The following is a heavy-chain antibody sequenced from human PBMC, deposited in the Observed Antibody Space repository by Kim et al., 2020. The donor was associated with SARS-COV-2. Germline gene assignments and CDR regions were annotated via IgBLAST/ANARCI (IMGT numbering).Heavy chain of an antibody. CDR3: AIDRARFDP. J-gene: IGHJ5*02. Sequence: ASVKVSCKASGYSFTTDGISWVRQAPGQGLEWMGWISNFNDNTNYAQKFQGRVTMTTDKSTSTAYMELRSLTSDDTAVYYCAIDRARFDPWAQGTLVTVSS. V-gene: IGHV1-18*04. CDR2: ISNFNDNT. CDR1: GYSFTTDG.